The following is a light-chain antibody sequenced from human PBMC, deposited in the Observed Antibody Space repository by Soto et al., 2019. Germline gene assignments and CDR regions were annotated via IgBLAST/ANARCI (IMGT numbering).Light chain of an antibody. CDR2: EVN. Sequence: QSVLTQPASVSGSPGQSITISCTGTSTDVGGYKYVSWYQQHPGTAPKLMIFEVNGRPSGVSHRFSGSKSGNTASLPISGLQPEDEADYYCGSFSSSSTPYVFGTGTKFTVL. V-gene: IGLV2-14*01. CDR3: GSFSSSSTPYV. J-gene: IGLJ1*01. CDR1: STDVGGYKY.